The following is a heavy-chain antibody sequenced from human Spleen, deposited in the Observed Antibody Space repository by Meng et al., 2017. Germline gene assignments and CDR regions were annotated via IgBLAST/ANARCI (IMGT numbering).Heavy chain of an antibody. CDR2: IAGSGDRT. Sequence: GESLKISCAASGFTFDDYGMSWVRQAPGKGLEWVATIAGSGDRTYYGDPVKGRFTITRDKFKHTLYLQLNSLRAEDTAVYYCAKSSVYGDYGLDYWGQGTLVTVSS. CDR3: AKSSVYGDYGLDY. J-gene: IGHJ4*02. CDR1: GFTFDDYG. D-gene: IGHD4-17*01. V-gene: IGHV3-23*01.